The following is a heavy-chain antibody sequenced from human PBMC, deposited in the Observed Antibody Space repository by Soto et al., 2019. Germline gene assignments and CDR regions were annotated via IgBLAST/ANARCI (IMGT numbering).Heavy chain of an antibody. CDR1: GYTFTNHD. V-gene: IGHV1-8*01. CDR3: ARGYSNYGYYGMDV. D-gene: IGHD4-4*01. CDR2: MNPNSGNV. Sequence: QVQLVQSGAEVKKPGASVKVSCKASGYTFTNHDINWVRHATGQGLEWMGWMNPNSGNVGYAQKFQGRVTMTRNTSISTAYMELSSLRSEDTAVYYCARGYSNYGYYGMDVWGQGTTVTVSS. J-gene: IGHJ6*02.